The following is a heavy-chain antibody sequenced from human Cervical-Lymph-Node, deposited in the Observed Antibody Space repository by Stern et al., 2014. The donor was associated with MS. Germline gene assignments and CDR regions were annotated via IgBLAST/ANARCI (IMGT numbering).Heavy chain of an antibody. CDR1: GGSISSGNYY. J-gene: IGHJ3*02. V-gene: IGHV4-61*02. D-gene: IGHD3-9*01. CDR3: ARGNYDVLTDNGGHGFDI. Sequence: VQLVESGPGLVKPSQTLSLTCTVSGGSISSGNYYWSWIRQPAGEGLEWIGRIYSRGSTQYNPPLKSRVTISADTSTNQFSLGLSSVTAADTAVYYCARGNYDVLTDNGGHGFDIWGQGTMVTVSS. CDR2: IYSRGST.